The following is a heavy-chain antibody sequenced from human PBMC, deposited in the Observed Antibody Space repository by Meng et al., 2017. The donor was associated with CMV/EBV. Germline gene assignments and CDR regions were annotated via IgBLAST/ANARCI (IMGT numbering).Heavy chain of an antibody. Sequence: QVLLPCPGPGRGKLPLTLSLTCTRPCGCISSGDNYWCWIRQPPGKGLEWIGYIYYSWSTYNNPALKSRVTISVDTSKNQFSLKLSSVTAADTAVYYCARVYCSGGICYGNWFDPWGQGTLVTVSS. V-gene: IGHV4-30-4*08. CDR2: IYYSWST. J-gene: IGHJ5*02. CDR3: ARVYCSGGICYGNWFDP. D-gene: IGHD2-15*01. CDR1: CGCISSGDNY.